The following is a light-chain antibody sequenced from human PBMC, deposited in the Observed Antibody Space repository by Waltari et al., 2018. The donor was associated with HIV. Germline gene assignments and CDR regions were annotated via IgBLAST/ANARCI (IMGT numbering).Light chain of an antibody. V-gene: IGLV2-14*03. Sequence: QSALTPPASVSGSPGQSITISCTGTSRDAGGHTFVSWYQQHPGKAPKLIIYEVTYRPSGVSDRFSGSKSGNTASLTISGLQAEDEADYYCCSYTSSNTYDFGTGTTVTVL. CDR3: CSYTSSNTYD. J-gene: IGLJ1*01. CDR2: EVT. CDR1: SRDAGGHTF.